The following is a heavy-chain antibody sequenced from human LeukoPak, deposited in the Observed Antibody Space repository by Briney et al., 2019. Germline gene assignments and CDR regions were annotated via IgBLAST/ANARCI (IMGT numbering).Heavy chain of an antibody. CDR1: GFTFTSSA. J-gene: IGHJ4*02. CDR3: AARNAYGDYTLYFDY. Sequence: SVKVSCKASGFTFTSSAVQWVRQARGQRLEWIGWIVVGSGNTNYAQKFQERVTITRDMSTSTAYMELSSLRSEDTAVYYCAARNAYGDYTLYFDYWDQGTLVTVSS. D-gene: IGHD4-17*01. CDR2: IVVGSGNT. V-gene: IGHV1-58*01.